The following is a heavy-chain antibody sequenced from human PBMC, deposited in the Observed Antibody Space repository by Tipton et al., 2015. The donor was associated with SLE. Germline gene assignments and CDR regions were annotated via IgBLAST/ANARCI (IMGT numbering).Heavy chain of an antibody. Sequence: TLSLTCTVSGGSISSYYWSWIRQPPGKGLEWIGYIYYSGSPNYNPSLKSRVTISVDTSKNQFSLKLTSVTAADTAVYYCARHISPLGAFDIWGQGTMVTVSS. V-gene: IGHV4-59*08. CDR3: ARHISPLGAFDI. D-gene: IGHD7-27*01. CDR1: GGSISSYY. J-gene: IGHJ3*02. CDR2: IYYSGSP.